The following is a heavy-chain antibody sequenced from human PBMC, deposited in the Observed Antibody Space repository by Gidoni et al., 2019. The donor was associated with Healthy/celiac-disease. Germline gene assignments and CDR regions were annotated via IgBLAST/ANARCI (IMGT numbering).Heavy chain of an antibody. J-gene: IGHJ6*04. CDR1: GYTFTSYD. CDR2: MNPNSGNT. Sequence: QVQLVQSGAEVKKPGASVKVSCKASGYTFTSYDINWVRQATGQGLEWMGWMNPNSGNTGYAQKFQGRVTMTRNTSISTAYMELSSLRSEDTAVYYCARVRKQTRITIFVVVLDVWGKGTTVTVSS. D-gene: IGHD3-3*01. V-gene: IGHV1-8*01. CDR3: ARVRKQTRITIFVVVLDV.